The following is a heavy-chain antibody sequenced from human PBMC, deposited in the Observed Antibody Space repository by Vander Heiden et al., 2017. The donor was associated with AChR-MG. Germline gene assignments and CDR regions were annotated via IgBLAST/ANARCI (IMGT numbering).Heavy chain of an antibody. CDR2: INPRDGKT. D-gene: IGHD1-26*01. CDR1: GYTFTTYF. CDR3: SRGGNEDF. Sequence: QVQLVQSGAEGKKPGGSVNVSCKASGYTFTTYFIHWVRQAPGQGLEWMGLINPRDGKTRYAQKFQGRVTMTSDTSTSTVYMEVSSLRSEDTAVYYCSRGGNEDFWGQGTLVTVSS. J-gene: IGHJ4*02. V-gene: IGHV1-46*03.